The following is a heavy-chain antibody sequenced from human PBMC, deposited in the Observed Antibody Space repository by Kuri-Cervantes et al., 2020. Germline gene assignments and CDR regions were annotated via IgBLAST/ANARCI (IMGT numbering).Heavy chain of an antibody. D-gene: IGHD6-13*01. CDR3: ARDHSSSWYNYFDY. CDR2: ISYDGSNK. Sequence: GGSLRLSCAASGFTFSSYAMHWVRQAPGKGLEWVAVISYDGSNKYYADSVKGRFTISRDNSKNTLYLQMNSLRAEDTAVYYCARDHSSSWYNYFDYWGQGTLVTVS. J-gene: IGHJ4*02. V-gene: IGHV3-30-3*01. CDR1: GFTFSSYA.